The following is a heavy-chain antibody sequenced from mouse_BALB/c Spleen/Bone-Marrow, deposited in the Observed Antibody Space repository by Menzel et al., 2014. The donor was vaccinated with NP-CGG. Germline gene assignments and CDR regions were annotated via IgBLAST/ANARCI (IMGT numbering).Heavy chain of an antibody. J-gene: IGHJ1*01. D-gene: IGHD1-1*01. CDR3: ASYYGSTWYFDV. CDR1: GYSFTGYT. Sequence: EVQLQQSGPELVKPGASMKISCKASGYSFTGYTMNWVKLSHGKNLEWIGLINPYNGGTTYNQYFKGKATLTVDRSSSTAYMELLSLTSEDSAVYYCASYYGSTWYFDVWGAGTTVTVSS. CDR2: INPYNGGT. V-gene: IGHV1-18*01.